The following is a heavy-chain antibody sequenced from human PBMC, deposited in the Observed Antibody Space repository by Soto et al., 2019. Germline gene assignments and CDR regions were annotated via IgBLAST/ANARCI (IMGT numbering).Heavy chain of an antibody. J-gene: IGHJ4*02. CDR1: GGSFSGYY. Sequence: SETLSLTCAVYGGSFSGYYWSWIRQPPGKGLEWIGEINHSGSTNYNPSLKSRVTISVDTSKNQFSLKLSSVTAADTAVYYCARGVGGLRFGEIFDYWGQGTLVTVSS. V-gene: IGHV4-34*01. D-gene: IGHD2-21*01. CDR2: INHSGST. CDR3: ARGVGGLRFGEIFDY.